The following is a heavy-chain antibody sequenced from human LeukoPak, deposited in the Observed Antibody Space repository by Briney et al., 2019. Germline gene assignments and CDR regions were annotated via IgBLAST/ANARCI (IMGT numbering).Heavy chain of an antibody. V-gene: IGHV3-23*01. J-gene: IGHJ3*02. D-gene: IGHD3-22*01. CDR3: AKHPLWAYYYDSSGYNRNAFDI. CDR1: GFTFSSYG. CDR2: ISGSGGST. Sequence: GGSLRLSCAASGFTFSSYGMSWVRQAPGKGLEWVSGISGSGGSTYYADSVKGRFTISRDNSKNTLYLQMNSLRAEDTAVYYCAKHPLWAYYYDSSGYNRNAFDIWGQGTMVTVSS.